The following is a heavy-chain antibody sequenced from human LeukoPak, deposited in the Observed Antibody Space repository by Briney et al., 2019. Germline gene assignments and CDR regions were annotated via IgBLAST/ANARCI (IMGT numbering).Heavy chain of an antibody. V-gene: IGHV4-39*01. Sequence: SETLSLTCTVSGGSISSSSYYWGWIRQPPGKGLEWIGSIYYSGSTYYNPSLKSRVTISVDTSKNQFSLKLSSVTAADTAVYYCARLSTYYDFWSGYQYQYYFDYCGHGTLVTVSS. CDR2: IYYSGST. D-gene: IGHD3-3*01. J-gene: IGHJ4*01. CDR1: GGSISSSSYY. CDR3: ARLSTYYDFWSGYQYQYYFDY.